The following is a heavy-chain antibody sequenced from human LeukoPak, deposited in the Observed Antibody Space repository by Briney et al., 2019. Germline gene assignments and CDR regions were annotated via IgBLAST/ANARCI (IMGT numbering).Heavy chain of an antibody. Sequence: GRSLRLSCAASGFTFSSYGIHWVRQAPGKGLEWVAVIWYDGINKHYADSVKGRFTISRDNSKNTLDLQMNSLRAEDTAVYHCARDRGYSNGPADNWGQGTLVTVSS. J-gene: IGHJ4*02. CDR3: ARDRGYSNGPADN. D-gene: IGHD6-25*01. CDR2: IWYDGINK. CDR1: GFTFSSYG. V-gene: IGHV3-33*01.